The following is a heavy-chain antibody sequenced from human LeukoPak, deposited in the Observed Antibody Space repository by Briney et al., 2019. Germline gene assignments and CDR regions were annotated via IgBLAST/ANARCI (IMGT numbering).Heavy chain of an antibody. D-gene: IGHD1/OR15-1a*01. CDR2: IKPDGSQR. CDR3: ARDPGRTGFDY. V-gene: IGHV3-7*03. CDR1: GFRFRDYW. Sequence: GGSLRLSCAASGFRFRDYWMDWLRQAPGMGLEWVASIKPDGSQRDYVDSVKGRFTISRDNAKNSLYLRMTSLRAEDTAVYYCARDPGRTGFDYWGQGTLVTVSS. J-gene: IGHJ4*02.